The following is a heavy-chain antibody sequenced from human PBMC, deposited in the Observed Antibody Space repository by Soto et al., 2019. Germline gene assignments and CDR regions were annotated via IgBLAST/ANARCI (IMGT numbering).Heavy chain of an antibody. CDR3: ARHLYESSGYRYFHL. J-gene: IGHJ4*02. D-gene: IGHD3-22*01. CDR1: GYSFSSNW. V-gene: IGHV5-51*01. Sequence: EVQLVQPGAEVKKPGEYLKISCQGSGYSFSSNWIGWVRQRPGKGLEWMGIIYPGDSEVKSSPSFRGQCTISVDTSISDDYLQWSSLKATDTAMYYCARHLYESSGYRYFHLCGQGTLVTVSS. CDR2: IYPGDSEV.